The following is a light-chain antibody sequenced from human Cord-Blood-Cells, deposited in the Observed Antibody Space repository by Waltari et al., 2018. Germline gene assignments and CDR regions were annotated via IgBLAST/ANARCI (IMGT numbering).Light chain of an antibody. J-gene: IGKJ4*01. CDR1: QGISSW. CDR2: AAS. V-gene: IGKV1D-12*01. CDR3: QQANSFPRT. Sequence: DIKMTQSPSSVSASVGDRVTITCRASQGISSWLAWYQQKPGKAAKLLIYAASTLQSESPSRSSGRGYGTHFTLTISSLQPEDFATYYCQQANSFPRTFGGGNKVEIK.